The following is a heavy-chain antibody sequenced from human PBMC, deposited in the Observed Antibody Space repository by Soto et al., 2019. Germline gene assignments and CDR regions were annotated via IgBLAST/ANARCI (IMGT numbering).Heavy chain of an antibody. Sequence: QEQLVQSGAEVKKPGASVKVSCKTSGYTFTDYDINWVRQAAGQGLEWIGWMNPNSGETGYAQKFQGRVTMTRSTSLSTAYLGLSGLRSEDTAVYYCARVAVAARPRWYNWFDPWGQGTLVTVSS. D-gene: IGHD2-15*01. CDR1: GYTFTDYD. V-gene: IGHV1-8*01. J-gene: IGHJ5*02. CDR2: MNPNSGET. CDR3: ARVAVAARPRWYNWFDP.